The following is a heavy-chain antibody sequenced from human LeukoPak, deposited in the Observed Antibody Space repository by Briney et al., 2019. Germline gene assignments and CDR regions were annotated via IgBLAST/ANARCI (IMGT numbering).Heavy chain of an antibody. CDR2: IYYSGST. Sequence: SETLSLTCTVSGGSISSSSHYWGWIRQPPGKGLEWIGSIYYSGSTYYNPSLKSRVTISVDTSKKQFSLKVSSVTAADTAVYYCAREDGHMVRGETPLMDVWGQGTTVTVSS. V-gene: IGHV4-39*07. J-gene: IGHJ6*02. D-gene: IGHD3-10*01. CDR1: GGSISSSSHY. CDR3: AREDGHMVRGETPLMDV.